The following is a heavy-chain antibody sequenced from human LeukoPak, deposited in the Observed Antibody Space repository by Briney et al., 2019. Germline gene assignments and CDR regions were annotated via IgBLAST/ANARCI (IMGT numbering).Heavy chain of an antibody. V-gene: IGHV3-53*01. CDR1: GLTVTSNH. CDR2: MKSDGTT. CDR3: ARLRRGY. J-gene: IGHJ4*02. Sequence: GGSLRLSCAASGLTVTSNHMSWVSQAPGKGLEWVSLMKSDGTTEYADSVKGRFTISRDNSKNTLFLQMNSLRVEDTAVYYCARLRRGYWGRGTPVSVSS.